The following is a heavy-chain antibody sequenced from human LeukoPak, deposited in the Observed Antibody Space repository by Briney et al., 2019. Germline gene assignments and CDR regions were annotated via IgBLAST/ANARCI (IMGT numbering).Heavy chain of an antibody. CDR1: GFTFRSYA. CDR3: AKDRAWSSGWDPFDY. J-gene: IGHJ4*02. CDR2: IGSSGDST. D-gene: IGHD6-19*01. Sequence: GGSRRLSCAASGFTFRSYAMSWVRQAPGKRLGWVSGIGSSGDSTYYADFVKGRFTISRDNSKNTLYLQMNSLRVEDTAVYYCAKDRAWSSGWDPFDYWGQGTLVTVSS. V-gene: IGHV3-23*01.